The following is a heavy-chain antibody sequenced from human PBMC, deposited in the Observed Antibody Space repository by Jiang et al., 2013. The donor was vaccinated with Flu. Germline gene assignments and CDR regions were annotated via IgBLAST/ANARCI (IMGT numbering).Heavy chain of an antibody. CDR1: GYTLTELS. CDR3: ATGGVTMIVVVLSA. V-gene: IGHV1-24*01. CDR2: FDPEDGET. J-gene: IGHJ4*02. D-gene: IGHD3-22*01. Sequence: KVSGYTLTELSMHWVRQAPGKGLEWMGGFDPEDGETIYAQKFQGRVTMTEDTSTDTAYMELSSLRSEDTAVYYCATGGVTMIVVVLSAWGQGTLVTVSS.